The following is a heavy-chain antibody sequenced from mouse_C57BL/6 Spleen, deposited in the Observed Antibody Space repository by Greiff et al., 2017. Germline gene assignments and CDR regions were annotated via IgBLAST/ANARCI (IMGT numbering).Heavy chain of an antibody. CDR3: ARREELRGYAMDY. J-gene: IGHJ4*01. Sequence: EVMLVESGGDLVKPGGSLKLSCAASGFTFSSYGMSWVRQTPDKRLEWVATISSGGSYTYYPDSVKGRFTISRDNAKNTLYLQMSSLKSEDTAMYYCARREELRGYAMDYWGQGTSVTVSS. CDR2: ISSGGSYT. CDR1: GFTFSSYG. D-gene: IGHD1-1*01. V-gene: IGHV5-6*02.